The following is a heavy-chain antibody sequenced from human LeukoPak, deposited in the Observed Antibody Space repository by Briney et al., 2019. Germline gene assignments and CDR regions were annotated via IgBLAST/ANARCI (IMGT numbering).Heavy chain of an antibody. D-gene: IGHD6-6*01. J-gene: IGHJ4*02. CDR2: ISAYNANT. CDR3: ARDLPYGSSDRTPFDY. Sequence: GASVKVSCKASGYTFTSYGISWVRQAPGQGLEWMGWISAYNANTNHARKFQGRVTMTTDTSTSTAYMELRSLRSDDTAVYYCARDLPYGSSDRTPFDYWGQGTLVTVSS. CDR1: GYTFTSYG. V-gene: IGHV1-18*01.